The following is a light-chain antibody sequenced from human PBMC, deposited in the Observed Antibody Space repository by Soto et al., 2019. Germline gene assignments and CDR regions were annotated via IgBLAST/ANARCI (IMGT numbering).Light chain of an antibody. CDR1: QSISTW. CDR3: QQYCSSSPT. V-gene: IGKV1-5*01. J-gene: IGKJ2*01. Sequence: DIQMTQSPSTLSASVGDSVTITCRASQSISTWLAWYQQKPGKAPKLLIYGASSLESGVPSRFSGSGSVTEFTLIIDSLQPDDVATYYCQQYCSSSPTFGQGTKLEIK. CDR2: GAS.